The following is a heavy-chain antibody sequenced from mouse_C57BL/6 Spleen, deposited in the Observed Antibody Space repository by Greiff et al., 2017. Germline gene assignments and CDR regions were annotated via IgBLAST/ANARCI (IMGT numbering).Heavy chain of an antibody. J-gene: IGHJ2*01. CDR2: IWSGGST. Sequence: VQLQESGPGLVQPSQSLSITCTVSGFSLTSYGVHWVRQSPGKGLEWLGVIWSGGSTDYNAAFISRLSISKDNSTSQVFVKMNSLQDDDTAIYYCDRGGTTGVASGYYFDYWGQGTTLTVSS. D-gene: IGHD1-1*01. V-gene: IGHV2-2*01. CDR3: DRGGTTGVASGYYFDY. CDR1: GFSLTSYG.